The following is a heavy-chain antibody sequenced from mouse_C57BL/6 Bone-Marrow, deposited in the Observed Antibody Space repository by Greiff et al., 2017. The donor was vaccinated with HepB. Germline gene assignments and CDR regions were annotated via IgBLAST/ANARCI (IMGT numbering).Heavy chain of an antibody. CDR1: GYTFTSYW. J-gene: IGHJ3*01. CDR2: IHPNSGST. CDR3: ATIHYGSSWFAD. Sequence: QVQLKESGAELVKPGASVKLSCKASGYTFTSYWMHWVKQRPGQGLEWIGMIHPNSGSTNYNEKFKSKATLTVDKSSSTAYMQLSSLTSEDSAVYYCATIHYGSSWFADWGQGTLVTVSA. V-gene: IGHV1-64*01. D-gene: IGHD1-1*01.